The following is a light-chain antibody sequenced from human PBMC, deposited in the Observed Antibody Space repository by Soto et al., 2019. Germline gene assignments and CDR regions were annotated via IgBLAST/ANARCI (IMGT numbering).Light chain of an antibody. V-gene: IGKV1-39*01. J-gene: IGKJ4*01. CDR2: AAS. CDR1: QSVGSW. CDR3: LQCYSSPLT. Sequence: FQLILSPPSPCASVENPLTLTSRASQSVGSWLNWYQQRPGKAPKLLIYAASRLQRGVPSRFSGSESGTDFTLTISSLQPEDFATYYCLQCYSSPLTFGGGTKVDIK.